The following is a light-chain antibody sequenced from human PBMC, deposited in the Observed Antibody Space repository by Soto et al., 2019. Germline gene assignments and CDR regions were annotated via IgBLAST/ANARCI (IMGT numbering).Light chain of an antibody. V-gene: IGLV2-8*01. CDR3: ASYAGTKLFV. J-gene: IGLJ1*01. Sequence: QSVLTQPASVSGSPGQSITISCTGTSSDVGIYNYVSWYQQHPGKAPKLVIYEVTKRPSGVPDRFSGSKSGSTASLTVSGLQADDEADYYCASYAGTKLFVFGSGTKVTVL. CDR2: EVT. CDR1: SSDVGIYNY.